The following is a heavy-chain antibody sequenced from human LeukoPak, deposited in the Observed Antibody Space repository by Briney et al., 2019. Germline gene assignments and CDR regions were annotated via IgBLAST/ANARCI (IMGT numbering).Heavy chain of an antibody. CDR1: GGTFSSYA. Sequence: SVKVSCKASGGTFSSYAISWVRQAPGQGLEWMGRIIPIFGTANYAQKFQGRVTITTDESTSTAYMELSSLRSEDTAVYYCAREALNPSYYEFWSGYPFDYWGQGTLVTVSS. J-gene: IGHJ4*02. CDR2: IIPIFGTA. D-gene: IGHD3-3*01. V-gene: IGHV1-69*05. CDR3: AREALNPSYYEFWSGYPFDY.